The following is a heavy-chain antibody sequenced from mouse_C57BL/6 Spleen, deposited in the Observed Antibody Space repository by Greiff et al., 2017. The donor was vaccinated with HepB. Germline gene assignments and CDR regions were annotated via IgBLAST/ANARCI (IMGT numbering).Heavy chain of an antibody. J-gene: IGHJ3*01. V-gene: IGHV1-18*01. D-gene: IGHD3-2*02. CDR1: GYTFTDYN. CDR3: ARSLHSSGYGVWFAY. CDR2: INPNNGGT. Sequence: EVQLQQSGPELVKPGASVKIPCKASGYTFTDYNMDWVKQSHGKSLEWIGDINPNNGGTIYNQKFKGKATLTVDKSSSTAYMELRSLTSEDTAVYYCARSLHSSGYGVWFAYWGQGTLVTVSA.